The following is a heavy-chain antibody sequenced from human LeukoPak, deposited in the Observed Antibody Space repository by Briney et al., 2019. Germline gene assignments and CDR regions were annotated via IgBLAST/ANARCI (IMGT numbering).Heavy chain of an antibody. CDR1: GFTFSSYW. CDR3: AKETFDP. J-gene: IGHJ5*02. CDR2: IKTDGSST. V-gene: IGHV3-74*01. Sequence: GGPLRLSCAASGFTFSSYWMHWVRQAPGKGLVWVSRIKTDGSSTDYADSVKGRFTISRDNAKNTLYLQMNSLRAEDTAVYYCAKETFDPWGQGTLVTVSS.